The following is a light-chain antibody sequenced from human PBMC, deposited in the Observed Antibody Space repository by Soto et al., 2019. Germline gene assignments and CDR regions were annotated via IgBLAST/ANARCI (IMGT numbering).Light chain of an antibody. CDR3: QQYDKYST. CDR2: DAS. CDR1: QSISVS. V-gene: IGKV1-5*01. Sequence: IQMTQSPSTLSASVGDTVTITCRASQSISVSLAWYQQKPGKAPTLLIYDASTLQGGVPSRFSGSGSGTEFTLTVTRLQPEDFATYFCQQYDKYSTFGHGTKVDIK. J-gene: IGKJ1*01.